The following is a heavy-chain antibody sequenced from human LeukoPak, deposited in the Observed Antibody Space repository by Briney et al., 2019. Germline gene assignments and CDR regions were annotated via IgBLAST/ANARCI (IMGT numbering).Heavy chain of an antibody. D-gene: IGHD6-13*01. V-gene: IGHV4-34*01. CDR3: ARRSSSWFGVHSWFDP. Sequence: SETLSPTCAVYGGSFSGYYWSWIRQPPGKGLEWIGEINHSGSTNYNPSLKSRVTISVDTSKNQFSLKLSCVTAADTAVYYCARRSSSWFGVHSWFDPWGQGTLVTVSS. J-gene: IGHJ5*02. CDR1: GGSFSGYY. CDR2: INHSGST.